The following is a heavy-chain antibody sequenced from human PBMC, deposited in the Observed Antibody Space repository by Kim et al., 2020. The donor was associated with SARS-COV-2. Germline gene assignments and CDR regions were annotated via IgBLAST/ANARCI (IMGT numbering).Heavy chain of an antibody. J-gene: IGHJ4*02. CDR2: IYYSGRT. D-gene: IGHD3-9*01. CDR1: GGSISSSSYY. V-gene: IGHV4-39*01. CDR3: ASQYYDILTGYQIFDY. Sequence: SETLSLTCTVSGGSISSSSYYWGWIRQTPGKGLECIGSIYYSGRTYYNPSLKIRVTISVDTSKNQFSLKLSTVTAADTAVYYCASQYYDILTGYQIFDYCGQGTLVTVSS.